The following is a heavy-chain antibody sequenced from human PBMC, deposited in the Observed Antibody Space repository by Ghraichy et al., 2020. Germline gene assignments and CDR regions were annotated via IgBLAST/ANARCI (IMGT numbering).Heavy chain of an antibody. J-gene: IGHJ4*02. Sequence: SETLSLTCTVSGGSISSSSYYWGWLRQPPGKGLEWMGSIHYSGSTYYIPSLKSRDTISVDTSKNQFSLKLSSVTAADTAVYYCTRHIGYYCDSTGYYFDYWGTGTL. CDR1: GGSISSSSYY. CDR3: TRHIGYYCDSTGYYFDY. CDR2: IHYSGST. V-gene: IGHV4-39*01. D-gene: IGHD3-22*01.